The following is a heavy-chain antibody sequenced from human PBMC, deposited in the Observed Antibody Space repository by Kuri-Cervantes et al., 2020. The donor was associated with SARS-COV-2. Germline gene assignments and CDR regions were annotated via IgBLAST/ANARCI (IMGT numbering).Heavy chain of an antibody. V-gene: IGHV4-30-4*08. Sequence: SLRLSCTVSGGSISSGDYYWSWIRQPPGKGLEWIGYIYYSGSTYYNPSLKSRVTISVDTSKSQFSLKLSSVTAADTAVYYCARVRCLEWLLKRYYFDYWGQGTLVTVSS. D-gene: IGHD3-3*01. CDR1: GGSISSGDYY. CDR2: IYYSGST. CDR3: ARVRCLEWLLKRYYFDY. J-gene: IGHJ4*02.